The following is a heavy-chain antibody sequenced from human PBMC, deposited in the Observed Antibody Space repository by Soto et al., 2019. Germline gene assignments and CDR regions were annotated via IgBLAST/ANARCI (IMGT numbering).Heavy chain of an antibody. V-gene: IGHV4-34*01. Sequence: SETLSLTCAVYGGSFSGYYWSWIRQPPGKGLEWIGEINHSGSTNYNPSLKSRVTISVDTSKNQFSLKLSSVTAADTAVYYCARAQYDFWSGYYFRFDYWGQGTLVTVSS. CDR1: GGSFSGYY. J-gene: IGHJ4*02. CDR2: INHSGST. CDR3: ARAQYDFWSGYYFRFDY. D-gene: IGHD3-3*01.